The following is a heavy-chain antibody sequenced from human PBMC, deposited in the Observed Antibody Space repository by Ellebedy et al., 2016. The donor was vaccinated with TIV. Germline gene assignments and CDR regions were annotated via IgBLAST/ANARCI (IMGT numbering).Heavy chain of an antibody. V-gene: IGHV3-15*01. CDR2: IKSKTDGGTT. Sequence: GGSLRLSXAASGFTFSNAWMSWVRQAPGKGLEWVCRIKSKTDGGTTDYAAPVKGRFTISRDDSKNTLYLQMNSLKTEDTAVYYCTTHIVVVPAASWYAFDIWGQGTMVTVSS. J-gene: IGHJ3*02. CDR3: TTHIVVVPAASWYAFDI. CDR1: GFTFSNAW. D-gene: IGHD2-2*01.